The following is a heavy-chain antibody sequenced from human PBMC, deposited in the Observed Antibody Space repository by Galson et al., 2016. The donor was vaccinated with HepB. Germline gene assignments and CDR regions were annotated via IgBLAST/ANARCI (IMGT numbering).Heavy chain of an antibody. J-gene: IGHJ6*02. V-gene: IGHV4-38-2*02. D-gene: IGHD1-26*01. CDR3: ARDLGSILAYYYGLDV. CDR1: GYSISSNYY. CDR2: IYHSGST. Sequence: ETLSLTCTVSGYSISSNYYWAWIRQPPGKGLEWIGTIYHSGSTFYNPSLKSRITLSADTSKNQFSLRLTSVTAADTAVYYCARDLGSILAYYYGLDVWGQGTTVTVSS.